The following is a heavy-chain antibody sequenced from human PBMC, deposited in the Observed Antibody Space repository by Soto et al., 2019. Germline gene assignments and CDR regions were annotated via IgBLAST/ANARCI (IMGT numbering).Heavy chain of an antibody. J-gene: IGHJ4*02. D-gene: IGHD6-13*01. CDR2: ISGSGGST. V-gene: IGHV3-23*01. Sequence: EVQLLESGGGLVQPGGSLRLSCAASGFTFSSYAMSWVRQAPGKGLEWVSAISGSGGSTYYADSVKGRFTISRDNSKTPLYLQINSLRAEDTAVYYCAKDQLGIAAAGTPDYWGQGTLVTVSS. CDR1: GFTFSSYA. CDR3: AKDQLGIAAAGTPDY.